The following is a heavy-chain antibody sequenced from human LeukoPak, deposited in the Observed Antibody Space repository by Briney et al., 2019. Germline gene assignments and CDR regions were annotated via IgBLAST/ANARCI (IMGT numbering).Heavy chain of an antibody. V-gene: IGHV3-11*04. CDR2: ISSSGSTI. CDR3: ARYNSPFDY. CDR1: GFTFSDYY. Sequence: GGSLRLSCTASGFTFSDYYKSWIRQAPGKGQEWVSYISSSGSTIYYADSVKGRFTISRENAKNALDLQMNSLRAEDTAVYYCARYNSPFDYWGQGTLVTVSS. J-gene: IGHJ4*02. D-gene: IGHD5-24*01.